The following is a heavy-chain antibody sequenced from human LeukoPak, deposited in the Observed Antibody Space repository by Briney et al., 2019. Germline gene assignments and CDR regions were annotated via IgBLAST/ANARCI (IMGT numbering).Heavy chain of an antibody. CDR1: GFTFSSYA. D-gene: IGHD3-16*01. V-gene: IGHV3-30-3*01. CDR3: ARDPKVGSPDYFDY. Sequence: GGSLRLSCAASGFTFSSYAMHWVRQAPGKGLEWVAVMSQDGRTALYIDSLKGRFIISKDTSTDTVYLQMNSLRVEDTAVYYCARDPKVGSPDYFDYWGQGTLVTVST. CDR2: MSQDGRTA. J-gene: IGHJ4*02.